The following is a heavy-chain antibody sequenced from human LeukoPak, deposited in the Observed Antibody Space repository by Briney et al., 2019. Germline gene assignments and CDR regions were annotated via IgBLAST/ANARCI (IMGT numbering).Heavy chain of an antibody. CDR3: ARASGWFLKFFDY. CDR2: IYTSGST. V-gene: IGHV4-61*02. D-gene: IGHD6-19*01. Sequence: PSETLSLTCTVSGGSIRSGSYYWSWIRQPAGKGVEWIGRIYTSGSTNYNPSLKSRVTISVDTSKNQFSLKLSSVTAADTAVYYCARASGWFLKFFDYWGQGTLVTVSS. J-gene: IGHJ4*02. CDR1: GGSIRSGSYY.